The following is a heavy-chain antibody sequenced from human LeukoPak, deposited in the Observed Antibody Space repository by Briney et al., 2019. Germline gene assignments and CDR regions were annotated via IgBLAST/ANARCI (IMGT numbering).Heavy chain of an antibody. Sequence: SETLSLTCTVSGYSISTGYYWGWIRQPPGKGLEWIGSIFHSGSTYYNPSLKSRVTISVDTPKNQFSLNLSSVTAADTAVYYCAREMTTDAFDIWGQGTMVTVSS. J-gene: IGHJ3*02. V-gene: IGHV4-38-2*02. CDR3: AREMTTDAFDI. D-gene: IGHD4-11*01. CDR2: IFHSGST. CDR1: GYSISTGYY.